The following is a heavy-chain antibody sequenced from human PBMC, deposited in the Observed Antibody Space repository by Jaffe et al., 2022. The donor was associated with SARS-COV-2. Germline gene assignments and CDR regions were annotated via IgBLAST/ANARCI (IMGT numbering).Heavy chain of an antibody. J-gene: IGHJ4*02. CDR2: ISGSGGST. Sequence: EVQLLESGGGLVQPGGSLRLSCAASGFTFSSYAMSWVRQAPGKGLEWVSAISGSGGSTYYADSVKGRFTISRDNSKNTLYLQMNSLRAEDTAVYYCAKDQGIVVVVAATPGGFDYWGQGTLVTVSS. V-gene: IGHV3-23*01. D-gene: IGHD2-15*01. CDR1: GFTFSSYA. CDR3: AKDQGIVVVVAATPGGFDY.